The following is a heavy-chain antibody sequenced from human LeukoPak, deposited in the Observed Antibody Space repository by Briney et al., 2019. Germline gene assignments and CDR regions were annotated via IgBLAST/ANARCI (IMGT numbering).Heavy chain of an antibody. Sequence: ASVKVSCKPSGGTFSSYAISWVRQAPGQGLEWRGRIIPIFGTAKYAQKFQGRVTITTDETNSTAYMELSSLRSENTAVYYCARGGLTMIVGSDAFDIWGQGTMVTVSS. J-gene: IGHJ3*02. CDR2: IIPIFGTA. D-gene: IGHD3-22*01. CDR3: ARGGLTMIVGSDAFDI. V-gene: IGHV1-69*05. CDR1: GGTFSSYA.